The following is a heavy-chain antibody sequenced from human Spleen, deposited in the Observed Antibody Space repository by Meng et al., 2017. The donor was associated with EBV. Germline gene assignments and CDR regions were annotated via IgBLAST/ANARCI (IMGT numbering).Heavy chain of an antibody. Sequence: SGPGLVTPSETLPLTCSVSRTPVSSDDYYLTWIRQPPRKGLEWIGYFFASDSTNYNPSLKGRITISIPKSKNQFSLKLTSVTAADTAVYFCARGRFTIAEPTAFDYWGQGALVTVSS. CDR3: ARGRFTIAEPTAFDY. J-gene: IGHJ4*02. V-gene: IGHV4-61*08. D-gene: IGHD6-13*01. CDR1: RTPVSSDDYY. CDR2: FFASDST.